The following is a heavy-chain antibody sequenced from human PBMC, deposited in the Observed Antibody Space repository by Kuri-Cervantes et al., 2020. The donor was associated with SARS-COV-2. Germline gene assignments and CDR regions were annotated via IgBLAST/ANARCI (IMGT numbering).Heavy chain of an antibody. D-gene: IGHD4/OR15-4a*01. CDR3: ARDPNANHNNWFDP. CDR2: IYTSGST. J-gene: IGHJ5*02. CDR1: GGSISSYY. Sequence: SETLSLTCTVSGGSISSYYRSWIRQPAGKGLEWTGRIYTSGSTNYHPSFKSRVTMSVDTSKNQFSLKLSSVTAADTALYYCARDPNANHNNWFDPWGQGTLVTVSS. V-gene: IGHV4-4*07.